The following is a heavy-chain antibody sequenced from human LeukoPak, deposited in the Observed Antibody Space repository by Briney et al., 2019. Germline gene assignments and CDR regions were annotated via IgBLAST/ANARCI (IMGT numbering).Heavy chain of an antibody. V-gene: IGHV3-21*01. CDR2: ISGGSSFI. CDR3: ARKAAAAHDAFDI. D-gene: IGHD6-13*01. J-gene: IGHJ3*02. CDR1: GFSFDSYT. Sequence: GGSLRLSCVASGFSFDSYTINWVRLAPGQRLEWVSSISGGSSFIYYGDSVKCRFTISRDNAKNSVFLQMDSLRAEDTAVYYCARKAAAAHDAFDIWGRGTMVTVSP.